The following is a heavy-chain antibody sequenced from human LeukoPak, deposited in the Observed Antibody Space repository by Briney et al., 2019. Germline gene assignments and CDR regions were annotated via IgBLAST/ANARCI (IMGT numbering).Heavy chain of an antibody. CDR3: AKVPYSSSWYPPPNWFDP. D-gene: IGHD6-13*01. J-gene: IGHJ5*02. CDR1: GFTFSSYA. CDR2: ISGSGGST. Sequence: GGSLRLSCAASGFTFSSYAMSWVRQAPGKGLEWVSAISGSGGSTYYADSVKGRFTISRDNSKNTLYLQMNSLRAEDTAVYYCAKVPYSSSWYPPPNWFDPWGQGTLVTVSS. V-gene: IGHV3-23*01.